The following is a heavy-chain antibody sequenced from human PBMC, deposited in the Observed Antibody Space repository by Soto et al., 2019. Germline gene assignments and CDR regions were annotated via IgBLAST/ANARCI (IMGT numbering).Heavy chain of an antibody. D-gene: IGHD5-18*01. V-gene: IGHV1-2*02. CDR3: ARDGSLSQYSYGHYYYYGMDV. J-gene: IGHJ6*02. CDR1: GYTFTGYY. CDR2: INPNSGGT. Sequence: VASVKVSCKASGYTFTGYYMHWVRQAPGQGLEWMGWINPNSGGTNYAQKFQGRVTMTRDTSISTAYMELSRLRSDDTAVYYCARDGSLSQYSYGHYYYYGMDVWGQGTTGTVSS.